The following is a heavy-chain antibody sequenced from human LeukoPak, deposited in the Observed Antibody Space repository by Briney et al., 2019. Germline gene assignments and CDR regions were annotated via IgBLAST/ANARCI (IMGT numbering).Heavy chain of an antibody. J-gene: IGHJ4*02. V-gene: IGHV1-69*05. CDR2: IIPIFGTA. CDR1: GGTFSSYT. D-gene: IGHD2-2*02. Sequence: SVKVSCKASGGTFSSYTISWVRQAPGQGLEWMGGIIPIFGTASYAQKFQGRVTITTDESTSTVYMELSSLRSEDTAVYYCARWAGFCSTNNCYNPFDYWGQGTLVTVSS. CDR3: ARWAGFCSTNNCYNPFDY.